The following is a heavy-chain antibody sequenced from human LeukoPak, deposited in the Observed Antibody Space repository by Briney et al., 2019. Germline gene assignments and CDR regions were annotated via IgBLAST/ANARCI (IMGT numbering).Heavy chain of an antibody. Sequence: SETLSLTCTVSGGSISSGGYSWSWIRQPPGKGLEWIGYIYHSGTTYYNPSLKSRVTISVDRSKNQFSLKLSSVTAADTAMYYCASRGLYGTFDIWGQGTMVTVSS. J-gene: IGHJ3*02. D-gene: IGHD2-8*01. CDR2: IYHSGTT. CDR3: ASRGLYGTFDI. V-gene: IGHV4-30-2*01. CDR1: GGSISSGGYS.